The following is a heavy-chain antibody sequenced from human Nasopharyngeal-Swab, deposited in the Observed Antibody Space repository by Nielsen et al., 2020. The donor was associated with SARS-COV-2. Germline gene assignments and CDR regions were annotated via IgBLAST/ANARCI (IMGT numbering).Heavy chain of an antibody. Sequence: GGSLRLSCAASGFTFSSYGMHWVRQAPGKGLEWVAVISYDGSNKYYVDSVKGRFTISRDNSKNTLYLQMNSLRAEDTAVYYCAKSSGGSPRRAFDIWGQGTMVTVSS. CDR2: ISYDGSNK. J-gene: IGHJ3*02. CDR1: GFTFSSYG. CDR3: AKSSGGSPRRAFDI. V-gene: IGHV3-30*18. D-gene: IGHD2-15*01.